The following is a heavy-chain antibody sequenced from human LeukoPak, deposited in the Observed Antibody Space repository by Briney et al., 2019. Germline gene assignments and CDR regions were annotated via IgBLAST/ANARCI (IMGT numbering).Heavy chain of an antibody. CDR3: ARDRDWFDP. CDR1: GGSISSYY. V-gene: IGHV4-59*01. CDR2: IYYSGST. J-gene: IGHJ5*02. Sequence: SETLSLTCTVSGGSISSYYWSWIRQPPGRGLEWIGYIYYSGSTNYNPSLKSRVTISVDTSKNQFSLKLSSVTAADTAVYYCARDRDWFDPWGQGTLVTVSS.